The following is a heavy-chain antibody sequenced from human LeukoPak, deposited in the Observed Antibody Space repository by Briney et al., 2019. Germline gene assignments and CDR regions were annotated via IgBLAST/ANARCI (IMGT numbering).Heavy chain of an antibody. Sequence: PSETLSLTCTVSGGSISSYYWSWIRQPPGKGLEWIGYIYYSGSTNYNPSLKSRVTISVDTSKNQFSLKLSSVTAADTAVYYCARGPLHGSHFQHWGQGTLVTVSS. J-gene: IGHJ1*01. CDR1: GGSISSYY. CDR3: ARGPLHGSHFQH. V-gene: IGHV4-59*01. CDR2: IYYSGST. D-gene: IGHD2-2*03.